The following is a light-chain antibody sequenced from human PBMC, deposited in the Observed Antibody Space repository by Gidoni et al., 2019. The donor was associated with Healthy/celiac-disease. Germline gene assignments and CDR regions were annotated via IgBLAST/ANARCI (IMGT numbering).Light chain of an antibody. V-gene: IGLV2-14*03. CDR3: SSYTSSSTLV. Sequence: QSALTPPASVSGSPGKAITISCTGTSSDVGGYNYVSWYQPHPGNAPKLMIYDVSNRPSGVSNRFSGSKSGNTASLTISGLQAEDEADYYCSSYTSSSTLVFGGGTKLTVL. J-gene: IGLJ2*01. CDR1: SSDVGGYNY. CDR2: DVS.